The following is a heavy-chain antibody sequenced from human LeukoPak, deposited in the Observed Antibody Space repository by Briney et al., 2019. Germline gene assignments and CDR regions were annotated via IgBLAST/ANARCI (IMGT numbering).Heavy chain of an antibody. CDR3: ARRTALKNAFDL. CDR2: ISSSSGHI. CDR1: GFTFSRYS. J-gene: IGHJ3*01. V-gene: IGHV3-21*01. Sequence: PGGSLRLSCTASGFTFSRYSMNWVRQAPGKGLEWVSSISSSSGHIFYADSVKGRFTISRDNAKNSLYLQMNSLRAEDTAVYYCARRTALKNAFDLWGQGTMVTVSS.